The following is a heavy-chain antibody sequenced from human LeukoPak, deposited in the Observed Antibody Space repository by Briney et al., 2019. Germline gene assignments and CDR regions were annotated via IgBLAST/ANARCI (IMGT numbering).Heavy chain of an antibody. D-gene: IGHD3-3*01. J-gene: IGHJ4*02. CDR2: IYTRGST. CDR3: ARAGGLPEYYDFWSGPTPYFDY. CDR1: GGSISSYY. Sequence: SETLSLTRTVSGGSISSYYWSWIRQPAGKGLEWIGRIYTRGSTNYNPSLKSRVTMSVDTSKNQFSLKLSSVTAADTAVYYCARAGGLPEYYDFWSGPTPYFDYWGQGTLVTVSS. V-gene: IGHV4-4*07.